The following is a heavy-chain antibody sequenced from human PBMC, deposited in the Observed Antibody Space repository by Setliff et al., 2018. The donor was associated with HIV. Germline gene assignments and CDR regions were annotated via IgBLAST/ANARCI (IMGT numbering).Heavy chain of an antibody. CDR2: IFTSGST. V-gene: IGHV4-4*08. CDR1: GGSISSYC. Sequence: SETLSLTCTVSGGSISSYCWSWIRQPPGKGLEWIGHIFTSGSTTYNPSLKSRVSISLDTSKNQFSLKLSSVTAADTAVYYCARGRGSYWGQGTLVTVSS. D-gene: IGHD1-26*01. J-gene: IGHJ4*02. CDR3: ARGRGSY.